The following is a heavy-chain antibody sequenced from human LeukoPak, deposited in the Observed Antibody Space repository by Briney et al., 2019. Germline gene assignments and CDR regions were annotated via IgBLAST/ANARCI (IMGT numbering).Heavy chain of an antibody. CDR2: ISSSSYI. Sequence: GGSLRLSCAASGFTFSSYSMNWVRQAPGKGLEWVSSISSSSYIYYADSVKGRFTISRDNSKNTLYLQMNSLRAEDTAVYYCAKGGPHCSSTSCYTDAFDIWGQGTMVTVSS. J-gene: IGHJ3*02. CDR3: AKGGPHCSSTSCYTDAFDI. D-gene: IGHD2-2*01. CDR1: GFTFSSYS. V-gene: IGHV3-21*04.